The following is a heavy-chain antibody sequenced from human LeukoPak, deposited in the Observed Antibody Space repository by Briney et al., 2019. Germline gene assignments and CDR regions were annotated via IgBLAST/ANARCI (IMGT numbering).Heavy chain of an antibody. V-gene: IGHV4-61*02. Sequence: PSETLSLTCTVSGDSISSGDYYWSWIRQPAGKGLEWIGRISSSGSTNYNPSLKSRVTISVDTSKNQFSLKLTSVTAADTAVYYCARGRVKNTVWGSYRSGYYFDYWGQGTLVTVSS. D-gene: IGHD3-16*02. CDR2: ISSSGST. J-gene: IGHJ4*02. CDR1: GDSISSGDYY. CDR3: ARGRVKNTVWGSYRSGYYFDY.